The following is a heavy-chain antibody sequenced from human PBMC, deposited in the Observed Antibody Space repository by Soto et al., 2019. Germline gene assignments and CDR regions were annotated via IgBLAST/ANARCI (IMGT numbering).Heavy chain of an antibody. V-gene: IGHV3-15*01. CDR1: GFTFSNAW. CDR2: IKSKTDGGTT. Sequence: EVQLVESGGGLVKPGGSLRLSCAASGFTFSNAWMSWVRQAPGKGLEWVGRIKSKTDGGTTDYAAPVKGRFTISRDDSKNTLYLQMNSLKTEDTAVYYCTTDPTHHYYDILDYWGQGTLVTVSS. CDR3: TTDPTHHYYDILDY. D-gene: IGHD3-9*01. J-gene: IGHJ4*02.